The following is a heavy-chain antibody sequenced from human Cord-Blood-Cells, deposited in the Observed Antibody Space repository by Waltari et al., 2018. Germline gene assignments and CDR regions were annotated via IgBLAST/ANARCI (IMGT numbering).Heavy chain of an antibody. Sequence: QVQLVESGGGVVQPGRSLSLSGAPSGFTFSTYAMHWVRQAPGKGLEWVAVISYDGSNKYDADSVKGRFTISRDNSKNTLYLQMNSLRAEDTAVYYCAKDAQGAFDYWGQGTLVTVSS. CDR3: AKDAQGAFDY. CDR2: ISYDGSNK. CDR1: GFTFSTYA. J-gene: IGHJ4*02. V-gene: IGHV3-30*18.